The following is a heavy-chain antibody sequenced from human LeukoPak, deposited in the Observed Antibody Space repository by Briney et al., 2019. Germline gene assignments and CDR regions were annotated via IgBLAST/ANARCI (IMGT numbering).Heavy chain of an antibody. CDR2: ISYDGSNK. D-gene: IGHD1-26*01. V-gene: IGHV3-30*18. J-gene: IGHJ4*02. CDR1: GFTFSSYG. Sequence: GGSLRLSCAASGFTFSSYGMHWVRQAPGEGLEWVAVISYDGSNKYYADSVKGRFTISRDNSKNTMYLQMNSLRAEDTAVYYCAKGVGATGSFDYWGQGTLVTVSS. CDR3: AKGVGATGSFDY.